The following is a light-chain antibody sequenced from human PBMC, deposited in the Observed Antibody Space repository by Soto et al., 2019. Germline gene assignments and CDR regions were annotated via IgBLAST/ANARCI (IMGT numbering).Light chain of an antibody. CDR2: DVS. Sequence: QSALTQPASVSGSPGQSITISCTGTSSDVGGYNYVSWYQQHPGKAPKLMIYDVSNRPSGVSNRFSGSMSGNTASLTISGLQAEDEADYYCSSYTSSSTVVFVGGTKVTVL. CDR3: SSYTSSSTVV. CDR1: SSDVGGYNY. V-gene: IGLV2-14*01. J-gene: IGLJ2*01.